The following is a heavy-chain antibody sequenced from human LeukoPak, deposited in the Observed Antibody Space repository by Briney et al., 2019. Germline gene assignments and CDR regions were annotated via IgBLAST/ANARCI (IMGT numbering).Heavy chain of an antibody. CDR3: AVKGGSSSWYRFDY. V-gene: IGHV3-66*01. CDR2: IYSGGST. J-gene: IGHJ4*02. Sequence: PGGSLRLSCAASGFTVSSNYMSWVRQAPGKGLEWVSVIYSGGSTCYADSVKGRFTISRDKSKNTLYLQMNSLRAEDTAVYYCAVKGGSSSWYRFDYWGQGTLVTVSS. D-gene: IGHD6-13*01. CDR1: GFTVSSNY.